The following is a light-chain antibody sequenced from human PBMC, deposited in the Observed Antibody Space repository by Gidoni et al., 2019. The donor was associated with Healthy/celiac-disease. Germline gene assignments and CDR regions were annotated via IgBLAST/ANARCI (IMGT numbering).Light chain of an antibody. V-gene: IGLV2-11*01. CDR3: CSYAGSYTNV. Sequence: QSALTQPRSVSGSPGQPVTISCTGTSSDVGGYNYVSWYQQHPGKAPKLMIYDVSKRPSGVPDRFSGSKSGNTASLTISGLQAEDEADYYCCSYAGSYTNVFGTGTKVTVL. CDR2: DVS. CDR1: SSDVGGYNY. J-gene: IGLJ1*01.